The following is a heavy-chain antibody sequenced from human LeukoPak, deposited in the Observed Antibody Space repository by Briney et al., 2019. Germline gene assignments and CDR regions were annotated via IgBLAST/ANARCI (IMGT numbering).Heavy chain of an antibody. D-gene: IGHD3-22*01. CDR3: ARADRSGYFGNVVAFDI. V-gene: IGHV4-61*02. CDR1: SGSINSGSYS. Sequence: PSETLSLTCTVSSGSINSGSYSWTWIRQPAGKGLEWIGRIHISGSTDYTPSLKSRVTISVDTSKNQFSLKLSSVTAAETAVYYCARADRSGYFGNVVAFDIWGQGTMVTVSS. J-gene: IGHJ3*02. CDR2: IHISGST.